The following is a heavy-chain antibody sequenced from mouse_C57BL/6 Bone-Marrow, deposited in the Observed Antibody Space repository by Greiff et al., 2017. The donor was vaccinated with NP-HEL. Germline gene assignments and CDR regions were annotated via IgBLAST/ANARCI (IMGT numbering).Heavy chain of an antibody. V-gene: IGHV5-12*01. CDR3: ARLRSYWYFDV. CDR1: GFTFSDYY. Sequence: EVQGVESGGGLVQPGGSLKLSCAASGFTFSDYYMYWVRQTPEKRLEWVAYISNGGGSTYYPDTVKGRFTISSDNAKNTLYLQMSRLKSEDTAMYYCARLRSYWYFDVWGTGTTVTVSS. J-gene: IGHJ1*03. CDR2: ISNGGGST.